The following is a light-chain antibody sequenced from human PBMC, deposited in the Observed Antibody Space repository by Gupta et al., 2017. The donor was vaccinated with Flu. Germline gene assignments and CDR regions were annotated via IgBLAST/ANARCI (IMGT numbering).Light chain of an antibody. Sequence: VTISCSGSSSNIGSNTVNWYQQLPGTAAKLLIYSNNQRRSGGADRCSGSKSGTSAALTISGLQSEEEADYYCAEWDDSVNGFVVFGGGTKLTVL. CDR3: AEWDDSVNGFVV. CDR2: SNN. CDR1: SSNIGSNT. J-gene: IGLJ2*01. V-gene: IGLV1-44*01.